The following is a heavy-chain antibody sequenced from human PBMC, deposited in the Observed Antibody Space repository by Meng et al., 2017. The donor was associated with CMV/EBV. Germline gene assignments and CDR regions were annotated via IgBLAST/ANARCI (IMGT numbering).Heavy chain of an antibody. Sequence: GESLKISCAASGFTVSSNYMSWVRQAPGKGLEWVSVIYSGGSTYYADSVKGRFTISRDNSKNTLYLQMNSLRAEDTAVYYCAREGGGSTRGYYFVYWGQGTLVTVSS. CDR1: GFTVSSNY. CDR3: AREGGGSTRGYYFVY. V-gene: IGHV3-53*01. J-gene: IGHJ4*02. D-gene: IGHD2-2*01. CDR2: IYSGGST.